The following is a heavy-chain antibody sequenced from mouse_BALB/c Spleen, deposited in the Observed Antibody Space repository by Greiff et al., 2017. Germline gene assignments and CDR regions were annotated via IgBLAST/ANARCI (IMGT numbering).Heavy chain of an antibody. V-gene: IGHV3-8*02. CDR3: ARGFTTAFSFDY. CDR1: GDSITSGY. J-gene: IGHJ2*01. CDR2: ISYSGST. Sequence: EVQLMESGPSLVKPSQTLSLTCSVTGDSITSGYWNWIRKFPGNKLEYMGYISYSGSTYYNPSLKSRISITRDTSKNQYYLQLNSVTTEDTATYYCARGFTTAFSFDYWGQGTTLTVSS. D-gene: IGHD1-2*01.